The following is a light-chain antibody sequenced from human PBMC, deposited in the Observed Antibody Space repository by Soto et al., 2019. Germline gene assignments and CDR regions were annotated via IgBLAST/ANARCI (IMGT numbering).Light chain of an antibody. CDR3: QQYGGSPWT. J-gene: IGKJ1*01. CDR1: QSISNY. CDR2: GAS. Sequence: EIVFTPSPGTLSLSPGARATLSCRASQSISNYLAWYQQKPGQAPRLLIYGASSRATGIPDRFSGSGSGTDFTLTISRLEPEDFAVFYCQQYGGSPWTFGQGTKVDIK. V-gene: IGKV3-20*01.